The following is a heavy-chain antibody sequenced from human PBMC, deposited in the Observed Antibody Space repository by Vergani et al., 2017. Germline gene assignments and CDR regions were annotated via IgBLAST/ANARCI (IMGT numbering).Heavy chain of an antibody. J-gene: IGHJ4*02. Sequence: QVQLVQSGAEVKKPGSSVKVSCKASGYTFTNYGITWVRHAPGQGLEWMGWISPYSDNTNYVQKLQGRVTITADKSTSTAYMELSSLRSEDTAVYYCARDPYSYGYRGRDVRLDYWGQGTLVTVSS. CDR3: ARDPYSYGYRGRDVRLDY. D-gene: IGHD5-18*01. CDR1: GYTFTNYG. V-gene: IGHV1-18*04. CDR2: ISPYSDNT.